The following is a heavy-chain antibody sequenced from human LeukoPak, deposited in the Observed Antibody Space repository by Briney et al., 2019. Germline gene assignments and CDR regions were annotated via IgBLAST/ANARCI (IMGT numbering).Heavy chain of an antibody. Sequence: ASVKVSCKASGYTFTGYYIHWVRQAPGQGLEWMGWINPNSGGTNYAQKFQGRVTMTRDTSISTAYMELSRLRSDDTAVYYCARGDMFWSGYYPPTYYYYGMDVWGQGTTVTVSS. J-gene: IGHJ6*02. CDR2: INPNSGGT. CDR3: ARGDMFWSGYYPPTYYYYGMDV. CDR1: GYTFTGYY. D-gene: IGHD3-3*01. V-gene: IGHV1-2*02.